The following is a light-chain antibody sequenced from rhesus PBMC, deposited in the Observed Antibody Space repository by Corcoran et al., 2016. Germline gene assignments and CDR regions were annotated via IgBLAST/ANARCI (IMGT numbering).Light chain of an antibody. CDR3: QQGYNTPLS. Sequence: DIQMTQSPSSLSASVGDKVTITFRASQGISSWLAWYQQKPGKAPKLLNYAESSLQRGVPSRFSGSGSGTDYTLTSSSLQPEDFATYYCQQGYNTPLSFGGGTKVEIK. J-gene: IGKJ4*01. CDR1: QGISSW. CDR2: AES. V-gene: IGKV1-18*01.